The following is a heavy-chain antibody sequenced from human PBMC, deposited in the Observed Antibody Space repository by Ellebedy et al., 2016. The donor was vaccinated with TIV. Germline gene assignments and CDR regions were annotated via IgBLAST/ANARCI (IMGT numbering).Heavy chain of an antibody. CDR3: ATDGSYGDYLSPTHAFAF. CDR2: INQAGSDK. CDR1: GFSFRNYW. J-gene: IGHJ3*01. V-gene: IGHV3-7*01. Sequence: GGSLRLSCAGSGFSFRNYWMSWVRQAPGKGLEWVANINQAGSDKYYVDSVKGRFAISRDNAKNSLYLQMNSLRAEDTSVYYCATDGSYGDYLSPTHAFAFWGQGTMVTVSS. D-gene: IGHD4-17*01.